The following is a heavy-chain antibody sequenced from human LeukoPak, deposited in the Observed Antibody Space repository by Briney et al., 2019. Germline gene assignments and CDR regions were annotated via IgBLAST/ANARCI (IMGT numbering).Heavy chain of an antibody. V-gene: IGHV3-9*01. CDR1: GVTFDNYA. CDR2: ISWNGGSI. CDR3: AKGQVGATGYFDY. J-gene: IGHJ4*02. Sequence: PGSSLRLSCEASGVTFDNYAMHWVRQAPGKGLEWVSYISWNGGSIGYGDSVKGRFTISRDNAKNSLYLQMNSLRAEDTALYYCAKGQVGATGYFDYWGQGTLVTISS. D-gene: IGHD1-26*01.